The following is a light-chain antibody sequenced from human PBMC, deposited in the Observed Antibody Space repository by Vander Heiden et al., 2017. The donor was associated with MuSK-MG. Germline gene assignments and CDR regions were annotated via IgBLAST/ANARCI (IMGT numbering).Light chain of an antibody. CDR2: GNN. V-gene: IGLV1-40*01. CDR1: HSNIRPGYD. CDR3: QPYDHNRSGHVV. Sequence: QSALTQPPSVSGAPGHRVTIPCTGSHSNIRPGYDVHWDQPFPGTAPKPLLFGNNNRPSGVPDRVSGSQSGTPTSLAITGVQAEDEAYYYCQPYDHNRSGHVVFGGGTKLTVL. J-gene: IGLJ2*01.